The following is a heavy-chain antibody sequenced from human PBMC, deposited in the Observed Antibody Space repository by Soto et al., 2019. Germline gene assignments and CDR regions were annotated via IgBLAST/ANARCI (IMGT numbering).Heavy chain of an antibody. CDR1: GYTFTTYG. V-gene: IGHV1-18*01. CDR3: VRDLNGDFYY. CDR2: ILGDGTGA. Sequence: VQLVQSGAEVKQPGASAKVSCRASGYTFTTYGMSWVRQTPGQGLEYMGWILGDGTGATYVRKFQDTFTMTTDTATSTVYMELRSLTSDDTAIYYCVRDLNGDFYYWGQGTVVTVSP. J-gene: IGHJ4*02.